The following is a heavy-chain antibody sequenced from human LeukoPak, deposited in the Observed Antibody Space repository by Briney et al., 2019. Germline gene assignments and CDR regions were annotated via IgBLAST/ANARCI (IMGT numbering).Heavy chain of an antibody. D-gene: IGHD2-8*01. J-gene: IGHJ4*02. CDR1: GFTFSNSA. CDR3: AKRGVL. V-gene: IGHV3-23*01. Sequence: GGSLRLSCAASGFTFSNSAMSWVRQAPGKGLEWVSDINGSGGNTYYADSVKGRFTISRDNSKNTVYLQMNSLRADDTAVYYCAKRGVLWGQGTLVTVSS. CDR2: INGSGGNT.